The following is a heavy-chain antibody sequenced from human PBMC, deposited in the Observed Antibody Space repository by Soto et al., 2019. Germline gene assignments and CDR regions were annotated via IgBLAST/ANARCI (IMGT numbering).Heavy chain of an antibody. J-gene: IGHJ3*02. CDR1: GFTFSSYG. CDR2: IWYDGSNK. CDR3: ASQRRDLDYDSSGYYFWRAFDI. D-gene: IGHD3-22*01. V-gene: IGHV3-33*01. Sequence: QSGGSLRLSCAASGFTFSSYGMHWVRQAPGKGLEWVAVIWYDGSNKYYADSVKGRFTISRDNSKNTLYLQMNSLRAEDTAVYYCASQRRDLDYDSSGYYFWRAFDIWGQGTMVTVSS.